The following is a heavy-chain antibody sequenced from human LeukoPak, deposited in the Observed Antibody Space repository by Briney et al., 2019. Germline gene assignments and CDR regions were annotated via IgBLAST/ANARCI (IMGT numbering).Heavy chain of an antibody. CDR1: GLTVNSNY. V-gene: IGHV3-53*01. CDR2: IYSGGST. Sequence: GGSLRLSCAASGLTVNSNYMSWVRQAPGKGLEWVSVIYSGGSTSFADSVKGRFTISRDNSKNTLYLQVNSLRAEDTAVYYCAKSGLNRFDYWGQGTLVTVSS. D-gene: IGHD2-15*01. CDR3: AKSGLNRFDY. J-gene: IGHJ4*02.